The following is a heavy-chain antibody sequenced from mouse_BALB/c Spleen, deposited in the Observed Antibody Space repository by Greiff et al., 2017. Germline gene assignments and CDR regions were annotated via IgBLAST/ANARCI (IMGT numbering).Heavy chain of an antibody. CDR3: ARHYGYDKAWFAY. D-gene: IGHD2-2*01. Sequence: EVQLQESGPSLVKPSQTLSLTSSVTGDSITSGYWNWIRKFPGNKLEYMGYISYSGSTYYNPSLKSRISITRDTSKNQYYLQLNSVTTEDTATYYCARHYGYDKAWFAYWGQGTLVTVSA. J-gene: IGHJ3*01. V-gene: IGHV3-8*02. CDR2: ISYSGST. CDR1: GDSITSGY.